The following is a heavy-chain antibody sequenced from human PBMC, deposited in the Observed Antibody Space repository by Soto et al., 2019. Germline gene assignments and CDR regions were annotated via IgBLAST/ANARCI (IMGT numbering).Heavy chain of an antibody. CDR2: ISSRSDI. D-gene: IGHD2-2*02. CDR1: GSTFSTYS. CDR3: AREYTAWPLAYGLDV. V-gene: IGHV3-21*01. J-gene: IGHJ6*02. Sequence: GGSLRLSCVGSGSTFSTYSINWVRQAPGKGLEWVSSISSRSDIYYADSVKGRFTISRDNAKNSVSLQMNSLRAEDTAVYYCAREYTAWPLAYGLDVWGQGTTVTVSS.